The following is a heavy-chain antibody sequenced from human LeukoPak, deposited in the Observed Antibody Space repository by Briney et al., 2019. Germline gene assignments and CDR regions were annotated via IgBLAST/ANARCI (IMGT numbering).Heavy chain of an antibody. Sequence: ASVKVSCKASEYTFTNYYIHWVRQAPGQGLEWMGIINPGGRSTSYAQKFQGRVTMTRDTSTSTVYMELSSLRSEDTAVYYCAREIGPIQLHLWGSAFDYWGQGTLVTVSS. V-gene: IGHV1-46*01. J-gene: IGHJ4*02. CDR2: INPGGRST. CDR1: EYTFTNYY. CDR3: AREIGPIQLHLWGSAFDY. D-gene: IGHD5-24*01.